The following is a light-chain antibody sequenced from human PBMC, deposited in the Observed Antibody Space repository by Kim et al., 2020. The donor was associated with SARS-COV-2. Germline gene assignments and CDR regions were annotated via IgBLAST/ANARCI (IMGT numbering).Light chain of an antibody. J-gene: IGLJ2*01. V-gene: IGLV3-25*03. CDR1: ALPKQY. CDR2: KDS. CDR3: QSADSSGTYVV. Sequence: PLQTAKITCSGDALPKQYAYWYQQKQGQAPVLVIYKDSERPAGFPGRFSGSSSGTTVTLTISGVQAEDEADYYCQSADSSGTYVVFGGGTQLTVL.